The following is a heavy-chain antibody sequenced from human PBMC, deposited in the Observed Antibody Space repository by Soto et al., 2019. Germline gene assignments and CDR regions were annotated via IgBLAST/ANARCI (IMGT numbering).Heavy chain of an antibody. CDR2: ISAYNGNT. V-gene: IGHV1-18*01. J-gene: IGHJ4*02. CDR3: ARDSPQPRDIPLFGVVMFDY. D-gene: IGHD3-3*01. Sequence: ASVKVSCKASGYTFTSYGISWVRQAPGQGLEWMGWISAYNGNTNYAQKLQGRVTMTTDTSTSTAYMELRSLRSDDTAVYYCARDSPQPRDIPLFGVVMFDYWGQGTLVTVSS. CDR1: GYTFTSYG.